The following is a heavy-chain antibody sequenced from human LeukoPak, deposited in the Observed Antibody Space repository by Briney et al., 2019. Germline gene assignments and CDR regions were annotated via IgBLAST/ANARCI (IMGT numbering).Heavy chain of an antibody. V-gene: IGHV4-39*07. J-gene: IGHJ4*02. CDR2: IYYSGIT. CDR1: GGSISNSGYY. Sequence: SETLSLTCTVSGGSISNSGYYWGWIRQPPGKGLEYIGSIYYSGITSYNPSLKSRVTISLDTSKNHFSLKLSSVTAADTAVYYCARGGSYAGSYYIDYWGQGTLVTVSS. CDR3: ARGGSYAGSYYIDY. D-gene: IGHD1-26*01.